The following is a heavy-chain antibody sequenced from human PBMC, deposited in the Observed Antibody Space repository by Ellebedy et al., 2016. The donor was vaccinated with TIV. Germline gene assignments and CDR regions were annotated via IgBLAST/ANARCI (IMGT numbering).Heavy chain of an antibody. D-gene: IGHD2-2*01. CDR3: AAMRGSRQFDY. J-gene: IGHJ4*02. Sequence: SETLSLXCIVSGGSITSYYWSWIRQSPGKGLEWIGYIYYRGNTEQNPSLKSRATVSVDTAKNQFSLKLRAVTAADTAVYYCAAMRGSRQFDYWGQGTLVTVSS. CDR1: GGSITSYY. V-gene: IGHV4-59*01. CDR2: IYYRGNT.